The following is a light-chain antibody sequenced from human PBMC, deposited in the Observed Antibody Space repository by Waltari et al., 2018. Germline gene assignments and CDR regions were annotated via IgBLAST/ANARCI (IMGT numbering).Light chain of an antibody. CDR1: QNVNTN. V-gene: IGKV3-15*01. J-gene: IGKJ4*01. Sequence: DIVMTQSPATLSVSPGERATLSCRASQNVNTNLAWYQHKPGLAPRLLIYYASTRATGIPARFSGSGSGTEFTLTISSLQSEDFAVYFCQQHNDWPLTFGGGTKVEIK. CDR2: YAS. CDR3: QQHNDWPLT.